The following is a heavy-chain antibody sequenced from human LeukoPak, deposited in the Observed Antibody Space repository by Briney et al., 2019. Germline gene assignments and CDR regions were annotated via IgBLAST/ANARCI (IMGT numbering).Heavy chain of an antibody. Sequence: GASVKVSCKASGYTFTSYDINWVRQATGQGLEWMGWMNPNSGNTGYAQKFQGRVTITRNTSISTAYMELSSLRSEDTAVYYCARSPDWNYLGAYDIWGQGTMVTVSS. CDR1: GYTFTSYD. V-gene: IGHV1-8*03. CDR3: ARSPDWNYLGAYDI. D-gene: IGHD1-7*01. CDR2: MNPNSGNT. J-gene: IGHJ3*02.